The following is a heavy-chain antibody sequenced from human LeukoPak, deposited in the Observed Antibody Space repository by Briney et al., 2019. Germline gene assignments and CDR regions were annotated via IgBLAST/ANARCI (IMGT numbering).Heavy chain of an antibody. J-gene: IGHJ4*02. CDR1: GVSFSTYY. CDR3: ARQLYGSDY. Sequence: SETLSLTCDVSGVSFSTYYWSWIRQSPEKGLEWIGEVNHSGYTNLNPSLKSRVTISVDTSKNHSSLMLSSVTAADTAVYYCARQLYGSDYWGQGALVTVSS. CDR2: VNHSGYT. D-gene: IGHD4-17*01. V-gene: IGHV4-34*01.